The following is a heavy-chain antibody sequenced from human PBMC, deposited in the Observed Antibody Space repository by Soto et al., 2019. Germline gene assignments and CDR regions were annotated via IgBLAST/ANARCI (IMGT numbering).Heavy chain of an antibody. Sequence: SETLSLTCTVSGGSISSSSYYWGWIRQPPGKGLEWIGSIYYSGSTYYNPSLKSRVTISVDTSKNQFSLKLSSVTAADTAVYYCARHLRGSCYERYCWVNWFDPWGQGTLVTVSS. V-gene: IGHV4-39*01. CDR3: ARHLRGSCYERYCWVNWFDP. CDR2: IYYSGST. CDR1: GGSISSSSYY. D-gene: IGHD2-15*01. J-gene: IGHJ5*02.